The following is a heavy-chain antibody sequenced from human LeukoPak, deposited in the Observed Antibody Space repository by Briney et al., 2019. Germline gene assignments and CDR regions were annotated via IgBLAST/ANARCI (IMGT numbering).Heavy chain of an antibody. J-gene: IGHJ4*02. CDR2: ISNDGSIK. Sequence: QPGRSLRLSCAASGFTFRAYGMHWVRQAPGKGLEWVAVISNDGSIKHYADSVKGRFTISRDNPKNTLFLQMDSLRVEDTAVYYCAKAPPGLSLDSWGQGTLVTVSS. D-gene: IGHD1-14*01. CDR1: GFTFRAYG. V-gene: IGHV3-30*18. CDR3: AKAPPGLSLDS.